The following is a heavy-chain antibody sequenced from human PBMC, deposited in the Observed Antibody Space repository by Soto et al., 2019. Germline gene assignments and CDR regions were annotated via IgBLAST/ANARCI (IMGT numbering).Heavy chain of an antibody. CDR2: IYYSGST. V-gene: IGHV4-39*01. CDR3: ARLGYCTNGVCYQGGFDY. J-gene: IGHJ4*02. D-gene: IGHD2-8*01. CDR1: GGSISSSSYY. Sequence: SETLSLTCTVSGGSISSSSYYWGWIRQPPGKGLEWIGSIYYSGSTYYNPSLKGRVTISVDTSKNQFTLKLSSVTAADTAVYYCARLGYCTNGVCYQGGFDYWGQGTLVTVSS.